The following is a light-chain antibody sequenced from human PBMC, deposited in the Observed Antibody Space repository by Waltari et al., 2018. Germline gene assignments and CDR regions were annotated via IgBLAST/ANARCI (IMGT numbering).Light chain of an antibody. Sequence: SYVVTQPPSVSVAPGETATIPCGGDDLGTYSVHRYQQKAGQAPVLVIFYDRDRPSGIPDRFSGSNSGNTATLTISRVEAGDEARYYCHVWHPHVDPGVFGTGTEVTVL. CDR3: HVWHPHVDPGV. J-gene: IGLJ1*01. V-gene: IGLV3-21*04. CDR2: YDR. CDR1: DLGTYS.